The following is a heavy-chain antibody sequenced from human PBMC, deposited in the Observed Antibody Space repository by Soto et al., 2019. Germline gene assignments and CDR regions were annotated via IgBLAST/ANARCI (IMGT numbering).Heavy chain of an antibody. D-gene: IGHD2-2*01. Sequence: ASETLSLTCTVSGGSVSSGSYYWSWVRQPPGKGLEWIGYIYYSGSTNYNPSLKSRVTISVDTSKNQFSLKLSSVTAADTAVYYCARGVRTGFLYAGWFDPWGQGTLVTVSS. J-gene: IGHJ5*02. CDR3: ARGVRTGFLYAGWFDP. CDR1: GGSVSSGSYY. CDR2: IYYSGST. V-gene: IGHV4-61*01.